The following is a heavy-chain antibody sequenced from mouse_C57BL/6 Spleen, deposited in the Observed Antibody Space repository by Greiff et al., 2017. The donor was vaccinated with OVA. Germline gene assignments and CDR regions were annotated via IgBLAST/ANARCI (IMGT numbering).Heavy chain of an antibody. CDR1: GFTFSSYA. V-gene: IGHV5-4*01. Sequence: EVMLVESGGGLVKPGGSLKLSCAASGFTFSSYAMSWVRQTPEKRLEWVATISDGGSYTYYPDNVKGRFTISRDNAKNNLYLQMSHLKSEDTAMYYCARDHITTVAYFDYRGQGTTLTVSA. D-gene: IGHD1-1*01. J-gene: IGHJ2*01. CDR3: ARDHITTVAYFDY. CDR2: ISDGGSYT.